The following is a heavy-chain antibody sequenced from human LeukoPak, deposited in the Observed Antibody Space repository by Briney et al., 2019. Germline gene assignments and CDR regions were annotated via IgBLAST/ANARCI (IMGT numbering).Heavy chain of an antibody. J-gene: IGHJ4*02. D-gene: IGHD4-17*01. CDR2: IYYSGST. Sequence: PSETLSLTCTVSGGSISSYYWSWIRQPPGKGLEWIGYIYYSGSTNYNPSLKSRVTISVDTSKNQFSLKLSSVTAADTAVYYCARVVFGDYLDYWGQGTLVTVSS. CDR3: ARVVFGDYLDY. CDR1: GGSISSYY. V-gene: IGHV4-59*12.